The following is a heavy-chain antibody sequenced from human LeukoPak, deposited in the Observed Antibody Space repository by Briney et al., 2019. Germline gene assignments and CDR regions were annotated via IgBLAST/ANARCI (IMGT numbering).Heavy chain of an antibody. CDR1: GFTFSSYG. V-gene: IGHV3-30*18. J-gene: IGHJ4*02. CDR3: AKLGSSEGDY. CDR2: ISYDGSNK. Sequence: PGGSLRLSCAASGFTFSSYGMHWVRQAPGKGLEWVAVISYDGSNKYYADSVMGRFTISRDNSKNTLYLQMNSLRAEDTAVYYCAKLGSSEGDYWGQGTLVTVSS. D-gene: IGHD6-19*01.